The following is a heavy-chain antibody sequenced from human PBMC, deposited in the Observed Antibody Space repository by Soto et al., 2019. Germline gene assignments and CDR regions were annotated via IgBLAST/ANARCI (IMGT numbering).Heavy chain of an antibody. CDR1: GFTFSSYG. J-gene: IGHJ4*02. V-gene: IGHV3-23*01. Sequence: GGSMRLSCAASGFTFSSYGLTWIRQAPGKGLEWVSSISPSGGTTYYADSVRGRFTISRDDSQNTQFLHMQSLKGDDTAVYYCAKELIEMTAIYGYWGQGTLVTVSS. CDR3: AKELIEMTAIYGY. D-gene: IGHD2-21*02. CDR2: ISPSGGTT.